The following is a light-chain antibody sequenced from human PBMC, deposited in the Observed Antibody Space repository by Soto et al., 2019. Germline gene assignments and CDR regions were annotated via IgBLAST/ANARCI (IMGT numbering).Light chain of an antibody. Sequence: EIGLTQSPGTLSLSPGERATLSCRASQSISSSYLAWYQHKPVQAPRLLLFATSIRSTGIPDRISGSGSGTDFTLSISRLEPEDFAVSYCQQYDTSPFTFGTGTKVDIK. J-gene: IGKJ3*01. CDR2: ATS. CDR1: QSISSSY. V-gene: IGKV3-20*01. CDR3: QQYDTSPFT.